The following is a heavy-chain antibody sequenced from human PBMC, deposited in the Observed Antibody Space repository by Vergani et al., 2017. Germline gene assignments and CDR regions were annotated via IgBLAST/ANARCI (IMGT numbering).Heavy chain of an antibody. V-gene: IGHV3-21*01. CDR3: ARESDLGGNPSDY. Sequence: EVQLVESGGGLVKPGGSLRLSCAASGFTFSSYSMNWVRQAPGKGLEWVSSISSSSSYIYYADSVKGRFTISRDKAKNSLYLQMNSLRAEDTAVYYCARESDLGGNPSDYWGQGTLVTVSS. CDR1: GFTFSSYS. CDR2: ISSSSSYI. D-gene: IGHD1-26*01. J-gene: IGHJ4*02.